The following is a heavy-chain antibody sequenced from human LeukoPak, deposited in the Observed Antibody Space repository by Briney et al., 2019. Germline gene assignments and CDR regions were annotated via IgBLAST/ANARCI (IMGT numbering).Heavy chain of an antibody. CDR3: ARFYCSSTSCLEDY. CDR2: INSDGSST. J-gene: IGHJ4*02. CDR1: GFTFSTYW. D-gene: IGHD2-2*01. V-gene: IGHV3-74*01. Sequence: GGSLRLSCAASGFTFSTYWMHWVRQAPGKGLVWVSRINSDGSSTSYAGSVKGRFNISRDNAKNTLYLQMNSLRAEDTAVYYCARFYCSSTSCLEDYWGQGTLVTVSS.